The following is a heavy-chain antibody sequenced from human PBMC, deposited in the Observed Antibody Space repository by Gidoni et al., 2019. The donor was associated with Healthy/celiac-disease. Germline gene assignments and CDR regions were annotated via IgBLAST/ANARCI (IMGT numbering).Heavy chain of an antibody. D-gene: IGHD3-16*01. CDR2: IRSKANSYAT. V-gene: IGHV3-73*01. CDR1: GFTFSGSA. J-gene: IGHJ4*02. CDR3: TRPPQFDYDY. Sequence: EVQLVESGGGFVQPGGSLKLSCAASGFTFSGSAMHWVRQASGKGLEWVGRIRSKANSYATAYAASVKGRFTISRDDSKNTAYLQMNSLKTEDTAVYYCTRPPQFDYDYWGQGTLVTVSS.